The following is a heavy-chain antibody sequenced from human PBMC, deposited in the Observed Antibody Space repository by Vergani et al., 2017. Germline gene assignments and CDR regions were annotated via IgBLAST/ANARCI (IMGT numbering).Heavy chain of an antibody. CDR3: EMGEGQAARDDYYYYMDV. CDR2: IYPGDSDT. V-gene: IGHV5-51*03. CDR1: GYSFTSYW. D-gene: IGHD2-15*01. J-gene: IGHJ6*03. Sequence: EVQLVQSGAEVKKPGESLKISCKGSGYSFTSYWIGWVRQMPGKGLAWMGIIYPGDSDTRYSPSFQGQVTISAEKSISTAYLQWSSLKASDTAMYYCEMGEGQAARDDYYYYMDVWGKGTTVTVSS.